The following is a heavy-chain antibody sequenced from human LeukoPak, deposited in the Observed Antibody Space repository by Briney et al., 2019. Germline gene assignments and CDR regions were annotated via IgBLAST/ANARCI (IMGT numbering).Heavy chain of an antibody. CDR2: INPSGGGT. CDR1: GYTFTSYY. V-gene: IGHV1-46*01. J-gene: IGHJ4*02. D-gene: IGHD3-3*01. Sequence: ASVKVSCKASGYTFTSYYMHWVRQAPGQGLEWMGVINPSGGGTIYAQKFQGRVTMTRDTSTSTVYMELRSLRSDDTAVYYCARVWEYYDFWSGYLDYWGQGTLVTVSS. CDR3: ARVWEYYDFWSGYLDY.